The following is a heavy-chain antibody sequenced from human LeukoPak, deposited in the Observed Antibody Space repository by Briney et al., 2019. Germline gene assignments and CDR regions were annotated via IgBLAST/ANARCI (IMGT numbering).Heavy chain of an antibody. J-gene: IGHJ6*03. D-gene: IGHD6-13*01. V-gene: IGHV1-46*01. Sequence: ASVKVSCKASGYTFTSYYMHWVRQSPGQGLEWMGIINPSGGSTSYAQKFQGRVTMTRDTSTSTVYMELSSLRSDDTAVYYCARVEQQLVDPDYYYYMDVWGKGTTVTVSS. CDR3: ARVEQQLVDPDYYYYMDV. CDR2: INPSGGST. CDR1: GYTFTSYY.